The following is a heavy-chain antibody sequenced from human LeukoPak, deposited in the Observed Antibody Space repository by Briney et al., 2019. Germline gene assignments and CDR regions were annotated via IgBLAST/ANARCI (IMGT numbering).Heavy chain of an antibody. Sequence: GRSLRLSCAASGFTFSSYGMHWVRQAPGKGLEWVAVISYDGSNKYYADSVKGRFTISRDNSKNTLYLQMNSLRAEDTAVYYCAKDPGPDYWGRGTLVTVSS. CDR3: AKDPGPDY. V-gene: IGHV3-30*18. D-gene: IGHD1-14*01. CDR1: GFTFSSYG. J-gene: IGHJ4*02. CDR2: ISYDGSNK.